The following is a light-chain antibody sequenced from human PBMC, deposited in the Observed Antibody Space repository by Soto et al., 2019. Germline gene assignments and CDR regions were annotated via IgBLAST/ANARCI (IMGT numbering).Light chain of an antibody. CDR1: QSVGRT. J-gene: IGKJ4*01. CDR2: AAS. Sequence: DVQLTQSPSFLSASVGDRVTITCRASQSVGRTLNWYQQRPGEAPRLLVYAASSLPGGGTSRFSGSGSGTDFTLTIDSLQAEDFVTNFCQQSYDTPTFGGGTQVEIK. V-gene: IGKV1-39*01. CDR3: QQSYDTPT.